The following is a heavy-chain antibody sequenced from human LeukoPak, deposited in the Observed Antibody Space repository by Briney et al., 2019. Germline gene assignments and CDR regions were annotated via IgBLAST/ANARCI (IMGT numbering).Heavy chain of an antibody. D-gene: IGHD1-14*01. Sequence: ASVYLSCNASGYTFTSYDINWEREATGQGHEWMWWTNPNSGNTGYAQTYQGRVTMTMTTSISTAYMELSSLGSEDTAVYSCARVVYGNYYYYGMDVCGQGTTVTASS. J-gene: IGHJ6*02. CDR2: TNPNSGNT. CDR1: GYTFTSYD. CDR3: ARVVYGNYYYYGMDV. V-gene: IGHV1-8*01.